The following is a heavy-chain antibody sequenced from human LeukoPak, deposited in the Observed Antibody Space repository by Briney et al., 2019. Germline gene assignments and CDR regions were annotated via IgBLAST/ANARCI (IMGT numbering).Heavy chain of an antibody. V-gene: IGHV3-23*01. D-gene: IGHD3-22*01. CDR2: ISGSGGST. J-gene: IGHJ4*02. CDR1: GFTFSSYA. CDR3: AKDQYLYYDRRFALDY. Sequence: GRSLRLSCAASGFTFSSYAMSWVRQAPGKGLEWVSAISGSGGSTYYADSVKGRFTISRDNSKNTLFLQMNSLRAEDRAVYYCAKDQYLYYDRRFALDYWGQGTLVTVSS.